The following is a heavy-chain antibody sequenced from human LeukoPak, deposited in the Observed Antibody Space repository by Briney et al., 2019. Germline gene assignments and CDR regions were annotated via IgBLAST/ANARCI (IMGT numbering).Heavy chain of an antibody. CDR3: ARVSSSGDYYDN. CDR1: VYTFTDYY. Sequence: ASVTFSCKASVYTFTDYYMHWVGQAPGQGLEWMGWINPNGGGTNYAQKFQGRVTMTTDTSISTAYMELGGLRYDDTAVYYCARVSSSGDYYDNWGQGTLVTVSS. V-gene: IGHV1-2*02. D-gene: IGHD3-10*01. CDR2: INPNGGGT. J-gene: IGHJ4*02.